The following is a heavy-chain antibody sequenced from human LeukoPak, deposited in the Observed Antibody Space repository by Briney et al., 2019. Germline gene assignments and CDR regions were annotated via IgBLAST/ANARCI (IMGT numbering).Heavy chain of an antibody. Sequence: GGSLRLSCAVSGFTFSSYGMHWVRQAPGQGLDWMAVISYDGSNQYYADSVKGRFSISRDNAKNTLYLQMNSLGAEDTAVYYCAKGEQYSSAWYHSSGDYWAQGTLVSVSS. CDR2: ISYDGSNQ. CDR1: GFTFSSYG. CDR3: AKGEQYSSAWYHSSGDY. V-gene: IGHV3-30*18. J-gene: IGHJ4*02. D-gene: IGHD6-19*01.